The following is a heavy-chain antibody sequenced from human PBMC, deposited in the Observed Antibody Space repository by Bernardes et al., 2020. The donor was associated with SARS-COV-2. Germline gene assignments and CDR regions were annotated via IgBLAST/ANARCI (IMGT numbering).Heavy chain of an antibody. J-gene: IGHJ4*02. CDR2: INDGGDTT. CDR1: GFTFSSYS. CDR3: AKARGGGSYTRDY. V-gene: IGHV3-23*01. D-gene: IGHD3-16*01. Sequence: GGSLRLSCAASGFTFSSYSMSWARQAPGKGLEWVSTINDGGDTTYYADSVKGRFTISRDNSKNTLNLQMNSLRAEDTAIYYCAKARGGGSYTRDYWGQGTLVTVSS.